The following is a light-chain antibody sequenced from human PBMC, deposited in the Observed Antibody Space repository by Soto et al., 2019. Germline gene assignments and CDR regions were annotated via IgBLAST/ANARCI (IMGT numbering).Light chain of an antibody. V-gene: IGLV2-14*01. CDR3: ASFTSNSSLVV. Sequence: QSALTQPASVSGSPGQSITISCTGTSSDVGGYSYVSWYQQHPGKAPKLMIYEVSNRPSGVSNRFSGSKSGNTASLTISGLRAEDEADYHCASFTSNSSLVVFGGGTQLTVL. CDR2: EVS. J-gene: IGLJ3*02. CDR1: SSDVGGYSY.